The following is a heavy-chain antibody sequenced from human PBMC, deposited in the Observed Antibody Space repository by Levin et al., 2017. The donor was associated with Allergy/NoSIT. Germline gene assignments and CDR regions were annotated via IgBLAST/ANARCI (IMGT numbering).Heavy chain of an antibody. CDR3: VRDQYGPAGP. CDR2: IKGDGSQK. Sequence: GGSLRLSCAASGFTFRIYWMSWVRQAPGKGLEWVANIKGDGSQKYYVDSVKGRFTISRDNAENSLFLQMNGLRAEDTAVYFCVRDQYGPAGPWGQGTLVTVSS. V-gene: IGHV3-7*01. J-gene: IGHJ4*02. D-gene: IGHD2-8*01. CDR1: GFTFRIYW.